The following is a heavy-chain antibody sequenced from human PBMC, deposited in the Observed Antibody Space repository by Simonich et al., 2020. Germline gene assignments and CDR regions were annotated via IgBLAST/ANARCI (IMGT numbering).Heavy chain of an antibody. D-gene: IGHD1-1*01. CDR2: TRPYNRNT. J-gene: IGHJ3*02. CDR1: GYTFTSYG. CDR3: ARSTTGTTAFDI. V-gene: IGHV1-18*01. Sequence: QVQLVQSGAEVKKPGSSVKVSCKASGYTFTSYGISWVRQAPGQGLERMGVTRPYNRNTNYDHKPQGRVTMTADTPTSTAYMELRSLRSDDTAVYYCARSTTGTTAFDIWGQGTMVTVSS.